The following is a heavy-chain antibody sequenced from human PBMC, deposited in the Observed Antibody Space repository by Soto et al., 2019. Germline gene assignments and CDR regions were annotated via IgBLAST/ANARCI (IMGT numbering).Heavy chain of an antibody. J-gene: IGHJ4*02. D-gene: IGHD2-2*01. CDR1: GGTFSSYT. CDR2: IIPILGIA. CDR3: ASPGPLLSIGFDY. Sequence: VASVKVSCKASGGTFSSYTISWVRQAPGQGLEWMGRIIPILGIANYAQKFQGRVTITADKSTSTAYMELSSLRSEDTAVYYCASPGPLLSIGFDYWGQGTLLTVSS. V-gene: IGHV1-69*02.